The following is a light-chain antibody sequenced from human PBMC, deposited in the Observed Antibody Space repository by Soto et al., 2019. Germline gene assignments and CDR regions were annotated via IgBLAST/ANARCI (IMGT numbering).Light chain of an antibody. V-gene: IGKV1-33*01. CDR3: QHYDHLPPFT. CDR2: GAS. Sequence: DIQMPQFPSSLSASVGDRVTITCQASQDIRKYLSWYQQKPGKAPKLLIYGASYLETGVPSRFSGSGYGTDFTVTISSLQPEDIATYYCQHYDHLPPFTFGPGTKVAIK. CDR1: QDIRKY. J-gene: IGKJ3*01.